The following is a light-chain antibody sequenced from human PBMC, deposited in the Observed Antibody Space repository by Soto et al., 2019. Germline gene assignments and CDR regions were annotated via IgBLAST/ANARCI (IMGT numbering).Light chain of an antibody. Sequence: EIVMTQYPATLSLSPGERATLSFRASQSVSSTLAWYQQKPGQAPRLLIYDASTRATGVPARISGSGSGTEFTLTISSLQSEDFAVYYCQQYNNWRTFGQGTKVDI. CDR1: QSVSST. CDR3: QQYNNWRT. V-gene: IGKV3-15*01. CDR2: DAS. J-gene: IGKJ1*01.